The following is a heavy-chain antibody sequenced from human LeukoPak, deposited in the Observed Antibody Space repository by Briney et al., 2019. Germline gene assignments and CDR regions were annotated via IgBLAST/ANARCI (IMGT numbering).Heavy chain of an antibody. V-gene: IGHV3-33*01. Sequence: PGGSLRLSCAASGFTFGSYGMHWVRQAPGKGLEWVALIWFDGSHKYYGDSVKSRFTISRDNSKNTLHLQMNSLRDEDTAVYYCASDLRVGHERYEAFNIWGQGTMVIVSS. CDR1: GFTFGSYG. J-gene: IGHJ3*02. CDR2: IWFDGSHK. D-gene: IGHD3-16*01. CDR3: ASDLRVGHERYEAFNI.